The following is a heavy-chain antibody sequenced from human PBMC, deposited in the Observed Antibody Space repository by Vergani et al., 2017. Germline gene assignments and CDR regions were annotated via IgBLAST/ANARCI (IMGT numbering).Heavy chain of an antibody. Sequence: EVQLLESGGNLIQPGGSLRLSCGASGFTFSSYATTWARLAPGKGLQWVSAIGVSGGNTLYTDSVKGRFTISRDNSKDTLYLEMNSLGVEDTAIYYCAKARDPKCKDCDCSSYYYGLDLWGQGTTVTVSS. J-gene: IGHJ6*02. CDR2: IGVSGGNT. CDR1: GFTFSSYA. CDR3: AKARDPKCKDCDCSSYYYGLDL. D-gene: IGHD2-21*01. V-gene: IGHV3-23*01.